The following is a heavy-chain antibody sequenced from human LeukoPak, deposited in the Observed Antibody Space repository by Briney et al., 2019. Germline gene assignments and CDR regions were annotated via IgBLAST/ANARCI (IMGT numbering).Heavy chain of an antibody. Sequence: PSETLSLTCTVSGGSISSYYWSWIRQPPGKGLEWIGYIYYSGSTNYNPSLKSRVTISVGTSKNQFSLKLSSVTAADTAVYYCARAQVEYCSSTSCYSYYYYYMDVWGEGTTVTVSS. D-gene: IGHD2-2*01. V-gene: IGHV4-59*01. J-gene: IGHJ6*03. CDR2: IYYSGST. CDR1: GGSISSYY. CDR3: ARAQVEYCSSTSCYSYYYYYMDV.